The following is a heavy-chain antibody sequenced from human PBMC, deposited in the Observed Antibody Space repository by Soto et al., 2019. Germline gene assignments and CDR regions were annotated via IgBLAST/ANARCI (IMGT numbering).Heavy chain of an antibody. Sequence: GGSLRLSCAASGFTFSSYSMNWVRQAPGKGLEWVSSISSSSSYIYYADSVKGRFTISRDNAKNSLYLQMNSLRAEDMAVYYCASNHGIFRDYWGQGTLVTVSS. CDR1: GFTFSSYS. CDR2: ISSSSSYI. CDR3: ASNHGIFRDY. V-gene: IGHV3-21*01. J-gene: IGHJ4*02.